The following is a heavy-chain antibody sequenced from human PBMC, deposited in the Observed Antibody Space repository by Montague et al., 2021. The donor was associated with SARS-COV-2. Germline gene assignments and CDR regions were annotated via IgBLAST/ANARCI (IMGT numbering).Heavy chain of an antibody. CDR3: ARGGLAGGNYDIWSFSYTSPLGY. Sequence: SETLSLTCAVYGGSFSAHTWSWIRQSQGTGLEWNGEINHRGSTTYMSSLKSRVTMSVDTSKNQFSLKMSSVTAADTAIYYCARGGLAGGNYDIWSFSYTSPLGYWGQGTQVTVSS. J-gene: IGHJ4*02. V-gene: IGHV4-34*01. D-gene: IGHD3-3*01. CDR1: GGSFSAHT. CDR2: INHRGST.